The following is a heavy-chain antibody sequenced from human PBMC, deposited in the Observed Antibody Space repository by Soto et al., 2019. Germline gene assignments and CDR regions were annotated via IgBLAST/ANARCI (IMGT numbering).Heavy chain of an antibody. Sequence: HPGGSLRLSCAASGFTFSSYSMSWVRQAPGKGLEWVSAISGSGGSTYYADSVKGRFTISRDNSKNTLYLQMNSLRAEDTAVYYCAKDYGDFWSGPIDYWGQGTLVTVSS. J-gene: IGHJ4*02. V-gene: IGHV3-23*01. CDR2: ISGSGGST. CDR3: AKDYGDFWSGPIDY. CDR1: GFTFSSYS. D-gene: IGHD3-3*01.